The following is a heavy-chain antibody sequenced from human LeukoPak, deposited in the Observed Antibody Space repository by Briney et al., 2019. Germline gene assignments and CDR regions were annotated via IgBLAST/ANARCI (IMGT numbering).Heavy chain of an antibody. CDR1: GYTFTSYY. CDR2: INPSGGTT. V-gene: IGHV1-46*01. CDR3: ARDLSPSYCSSTSCYTGDAFDI. J-gene: IGHJ3*02. D-gene: IGHD2-2*02. Sequence: GASVKVSCKASGYTFTSYYMHWVRQAPGQGLEWMGIINPSGGTTSYAQKFQGRVTMTRDTSTSTVYMELSSLRSEDTAVYYCARDLSPSYCSSTSCYTGDAFDIWGQGTMVTVSS.